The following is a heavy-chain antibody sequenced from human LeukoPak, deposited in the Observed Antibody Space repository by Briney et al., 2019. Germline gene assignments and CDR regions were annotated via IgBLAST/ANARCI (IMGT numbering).Heavy chain of an antibody. V-gene: IGHV1-69*13. CDR1: GGTFSSYA. J-gene: IGHJ1*01. CDR3: ARGYGYCSGGSCPTANREAEYFQQ. CDR2: ISPIFGTA. D-gene: IGHD2-15*01. Sequence: GASVKVSCKASGGTFSSYAISWVRQAPGQGLEWMGGISPIFGTANYAQKFQGRVTITADESTSTAYMELSSLRSEDTAVYYCARGYGYCSGGSCPTANREAEYFQQWGQGTLVTVSS.